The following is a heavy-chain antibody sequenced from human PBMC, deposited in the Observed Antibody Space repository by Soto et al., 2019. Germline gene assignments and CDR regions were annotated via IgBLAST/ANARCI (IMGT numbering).Heavy chain of an antibody. CDR2: IIPIFGTA. CDR3: ARGSSTSLYYYYGMDV. D-gene: IGHD2-2*01. CDR1: GGTFSSYA. V-gene: IGHV1-69*13. Sequence: ASVKVSCKASGGTFSSYAISWVRQATGQGLEWMGGIIPIFGTANYAQKFQGRVTITADESTSTAYMELSSLRSEDTAVYYCARGSSTSLYYYYGMDVWGQGTTVTVSS. J-gene: IGHJ6*02.